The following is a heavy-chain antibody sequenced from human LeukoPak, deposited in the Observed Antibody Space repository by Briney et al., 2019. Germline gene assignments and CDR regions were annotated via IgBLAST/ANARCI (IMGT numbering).Heavy chain of an antibody. V-gene: IGHV4-34*01. CDR2: INHSGST. CDR3: ARDYDSSGYYWGY. CDR1: GGSFSGYY. J-gene: IGHJ4*02. Sequence: PSETLSLTYAAYGGSFSGYYWSWIRQPPGKGLEWIGEINHSGSTNYNPSLKSRVTISVDTSKNQFSLKLSSVTAADTAVYYCARDYDSSGYYWGYWGQGTLVTVSS. D-gene: IGHD3-22*01.